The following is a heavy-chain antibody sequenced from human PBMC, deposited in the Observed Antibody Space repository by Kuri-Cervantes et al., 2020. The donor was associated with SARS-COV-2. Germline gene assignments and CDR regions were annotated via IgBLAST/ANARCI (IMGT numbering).Heavy chain of an antibody. CDR2: ISSSSSYI. J-gene: IGHJ6*02. V-gene: IGHV3-21*01. CDR3: ARDRDCSSTSCYMGWGYYYYGMDV. CDR1: GFTFSSYS. D-gene: IGHD2-2*02. Sequence: GESLKISCAASGFTFSSYSMNWVRQAPGKGLEWVSSISSSSSYIYYADSVKGRFTISRDNAKNSLYLQMNSLRAEDTAVYYCARDRDCSSTSCYMGWGYYYYGMDVWGQGTTVTVSS.